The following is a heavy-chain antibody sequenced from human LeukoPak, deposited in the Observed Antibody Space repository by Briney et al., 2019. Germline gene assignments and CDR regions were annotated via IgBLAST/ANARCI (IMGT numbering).Heavy chain of an antibody. CDR1: GFTFSSYA. D-gene: IGHD2-2*01. CDR2: ISTSGGST. CDR3: AKEATYQLLFLFDY. Sequence: PGGSLRLSCAASGFTFSSYAMSWVRQAPGKGLEWVSSISTSGGSTYYADSVKGRFTISRDNSKNTLYLQMNRLRAEDTAVYYCAKEATYQLLFLFDYWGQGTLVTVSS. J-gene: IGHJ4*02. V-gene: IGHV3-23*01.